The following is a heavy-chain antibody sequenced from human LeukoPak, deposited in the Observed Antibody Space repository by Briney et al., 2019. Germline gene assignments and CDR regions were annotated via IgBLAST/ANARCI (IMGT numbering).Heavy chain of an antibody. Sequence: ASVKVSCKASGYTFSSFDINWVRQTPGQGLEWMGWMYPNSGNSGFAQKFQGRVIMTRNTSIATAYMEVTNLRFDDTAVYYCVDPDRWGQGTLVTVSS. D-gene: IGHD3-22*01. CDR2: MYPNSGNS. CDR1: GYTFSSFD. CDR3: VDPDR. V-gene: IGHV1-8*01. J-gene: IGHJ1*01.